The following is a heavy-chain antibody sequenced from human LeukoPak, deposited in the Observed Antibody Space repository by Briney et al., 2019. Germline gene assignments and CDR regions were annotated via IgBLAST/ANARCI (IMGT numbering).Heavy chain of an antibody. D-gene: IGHD3-9*01. CDR2: IKYDGSEK. CDR3: ARDRSDILTGYNDAFDI. J-gene: IGHJ3*02. V-gene: IGHV3-7*01. CDR1: GFSFSTYW. Sequence: PGGSLRLSCAASGFSFSTYWMSWVRRAPGKGLEWVANIKYDGSEKYYVDSVKGRFTISRDNAKNSLYLQMNSLRDEDTAVYYCARDRSDILTGYNDAFDIWGQGTMVTVSS.